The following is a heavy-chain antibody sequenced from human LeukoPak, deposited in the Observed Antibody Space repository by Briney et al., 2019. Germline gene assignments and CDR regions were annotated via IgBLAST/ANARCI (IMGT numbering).Heavy chain of an antibody. V-gene: IGHV1-18*01. CDR3: ARDYLAYCGGDYYSGYDY. Sequence: ASVKVSCKASGYTFTSYGISWVRQAPRQGLEWMGWISAYNGNTNYAQKLQVRVTMTTDTSTSTAYMERRSLISDDTAVYYCARDYLAYCGGDYYSGYDYWGQGTLVTVSS. J-gene: IGHJ4*02. CDR1: GYTFTSYG. CDR2: ISAYNGNT. D-gene: IGHD2-21*02.